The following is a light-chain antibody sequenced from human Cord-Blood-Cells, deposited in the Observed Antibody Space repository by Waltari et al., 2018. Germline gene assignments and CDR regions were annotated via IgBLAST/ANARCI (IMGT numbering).Light chain of an antibody. Sequence: ERVLTLSLVNVSVCQVERVTLAGGASQRVGSNLAWYQHTPGQAPRLLIYGASPSATGIPARFSGSGSGTEFTLTISSLQSEDFAVYYCQQYKNWPTGPLDQGTHVQIK. V-gene: IGKV3-15*01. CDR2: GAS. CDR3: QQYKNWPTGP. CDR1: QRVGSN. J-gene: IGKJ1*01.